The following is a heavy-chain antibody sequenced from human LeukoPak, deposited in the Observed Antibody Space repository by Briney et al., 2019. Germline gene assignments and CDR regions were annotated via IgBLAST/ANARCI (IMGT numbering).Heavy chain of an antibody. J-gene: IGHJ4*02. CDR3: AKGERQLVNRY. CDR1: GGPLSGYY. V-gene: IGHV4-34*01. CDR2: INHSGST. Sequence: KPSETLSLTCAVYGGPLSGYYWSWIRQPPGKGLEWIGEINHSGSTNYNPSLKSRVTISVDTSKNQFSLKLSSVTAADTAVYYCAKGERQLVNRYWGQGTLVTVSS. D-gene: IGHD6-13*01.